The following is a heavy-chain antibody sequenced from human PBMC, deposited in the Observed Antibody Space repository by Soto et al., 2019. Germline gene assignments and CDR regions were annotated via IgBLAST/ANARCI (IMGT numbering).Heavy chain of an antibody. V-gene: IGHV4-34*01. J-gene: IGHJ4*02. Sequence: SETLSLTCAVYGGSFSGYYWSWIRQPPGKGLEWIGEINRSGSTNYNPSLKSRVTISVDTSKNQFSLKLSSVTAADTAVYYCARGSKSGFWSGYYAYWGQGTLVTVSS. D-gene: IGHD3-3*01. CDR2: INRSGST. CDR3: ARGSKSGFWSGYYAY. CDR1: GGSFSGYY.